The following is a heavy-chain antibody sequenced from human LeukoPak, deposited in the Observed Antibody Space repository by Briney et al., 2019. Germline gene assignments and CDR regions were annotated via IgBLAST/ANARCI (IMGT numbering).Heavy chain of an antibody. D-gene: IGHD6-13*01. J-gene: IGHJ4*02. Sequence: GGSLRLSCAASGFTFSSYAMSWARQAPGKGLEWVSAISGSGGSTYYADSVKGGFTISRDNSKNTLYLQMNSLRAEDTAVYYCAKSMALSAAAASFNFWGQGTLVTVSS. V-gene: IGHV3-23*01. CDR1: GFTFSSYA. CDR2: ISGSGGST. CDR3: AKSMALSAAAASFNF.